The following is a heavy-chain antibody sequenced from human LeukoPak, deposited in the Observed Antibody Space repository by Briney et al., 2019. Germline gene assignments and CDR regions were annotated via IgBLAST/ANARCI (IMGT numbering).Heavy chain of an antibody. Sequence: GGSLRLSCADSGFTFSNAWMSWVRQAPGKGLEWVGRIKSKTNGGTIDYAAPVKGRFTISRDNSKNTLYLQMNSLRAEDTAVYYCARDHNGDYPFDYWGQGTLVTVSS. J-gene: IGHJ4*02. V-gene: IGHV3-15*01. CDR2: IKSKTNGGTI. CDR1: GFTFSNAW. D-gene: IGHD4-17*01. CDR3: ARDHNGDYPFDY.